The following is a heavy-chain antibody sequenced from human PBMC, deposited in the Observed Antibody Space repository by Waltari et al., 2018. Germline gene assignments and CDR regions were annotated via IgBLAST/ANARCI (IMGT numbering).Heavy chain of an antibody. V-gene: IGHV4-39*07. Sequence: QLQLQESGPGLVKPSETLSLTCTVSGGSISSSSYYWGWIRQPPGKGLEWIGSIYYSGGTYYNPSLKSRVTISVYTSKNQFSLMLSSVTASDTAVYYCARDFGFSIWGQGTMVTVSS. CDR3: ARDFGFSI. CDR2: IYYSGGT. D-gene: IGHD3-3*01. J-gene: IGHJ3*02. CDR1: GGSISSSSYY.